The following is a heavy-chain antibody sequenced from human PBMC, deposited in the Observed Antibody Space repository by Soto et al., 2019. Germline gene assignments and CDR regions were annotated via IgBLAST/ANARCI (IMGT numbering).Heavy chain of an antibody. CDR1: GDSVSSGTAS. D-gene: IGHD3-10*01. CDR3: ARGYGSGSYWFDY. J-gene: IGHJ4*02. Sequence: QLQLQESGSGLVKPSQTLSLTCAVSGDSVSSGTASWSWIRQPPGKGLEWIGYIFHSGNTNYNPALRSRVTMSLDRSKNQISLNLTSVTAADTAVYYCARGYGSGSYWFDYWGQGTLVTVSS. V-gene: IGHV4-30-2*01. CDR2: IFHSGNT.